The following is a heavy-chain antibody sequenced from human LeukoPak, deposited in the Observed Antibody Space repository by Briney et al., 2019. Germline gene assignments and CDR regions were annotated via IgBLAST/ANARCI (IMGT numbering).Heavy chain of an antibody. J-gene: IGHJ6*02. CDR2: ISSSGSTI. CDR3: ARDCSSTSCYTAPYYYYGMDV. V-gene: IGHV3-11*01. D-gene: IGHD2-2*02. CDR1: GFTFSDYY. Sequence: GGSLRLSCAASGFTFSDYYMSWIRQAPGKGLEWVSYISSSGSTIYYADSVKGRFTISRDNDKNSLYLQMNSLRAEDTAVYYCARDCSSTSCYTAPYYYYGMDVWGQGTTVTVSS.